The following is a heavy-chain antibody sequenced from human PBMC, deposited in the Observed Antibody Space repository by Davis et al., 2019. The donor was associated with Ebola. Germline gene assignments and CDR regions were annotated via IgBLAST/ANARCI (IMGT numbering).Heavy chain of an antibody. CDR2: IWYDGSNK. CDR1: GFTFSSYG. D-gene: IGHD3-3*01. Sequence: GESLKISCAASGFTFSSYGMHWVRQAPGKGLEWVAVIWYDGSNKYYADSVKGRFTISRDNSKNTLYLQMNSLRAEDTAVYYCARDLAVSYEFWSGYYGYWGQGTLVTVSS. V-gene: IGHV3-33*01. CDR3: ARDLAVSYEFWSGYYGY. J-gene: IGHJ4*02.